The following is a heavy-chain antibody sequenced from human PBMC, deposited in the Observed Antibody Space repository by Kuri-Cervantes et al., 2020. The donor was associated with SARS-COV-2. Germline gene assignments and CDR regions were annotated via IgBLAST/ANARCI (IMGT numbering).Heavy chain of an antibody. CDR1: GDSISPYY. CDR2: IYYSGSV. CDR3: ARGGTYYYDRSGFDWFDP. V-gene: IGHV4-59*01. D-gene: IGHD3-22*01. Sequence: GSLRLSCSVSGDSISPYYWTWIRQPPGKGLEWIGHIYYSGSVNYNPSLMSRLTISVDKSKNQVSLKLTSVTAADTAVYYCARGGTYYYDRSGFDWFDPWGQGTLVTVSS. J-gene: IGHJ5*02.